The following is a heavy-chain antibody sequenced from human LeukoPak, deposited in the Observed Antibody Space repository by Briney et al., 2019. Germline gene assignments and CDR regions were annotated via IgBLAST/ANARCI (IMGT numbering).Heavy chain of an antibody. V-gene: IGHV4-39*01. Sequence: SETLSLTCTVSGGSISSSSYYWGWIRQPPGKGLEWIGSIYYSGSTYYNPSLKSRVTISVDTSKNQFSLKLSSVTAADTAVYYCARRGSGSYFKPYYFDYWGQGTLVTVSS. CDR3: ARRGSGSYFKPYYFDY. J-gene: IGHJ4*02. D-gene: IGHD3-10*01. CDR2: IYYSGST. CDR1: GGSISSSSYY.